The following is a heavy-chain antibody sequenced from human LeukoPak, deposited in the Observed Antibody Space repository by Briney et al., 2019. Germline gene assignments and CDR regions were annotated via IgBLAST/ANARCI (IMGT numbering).Heavy chain of an antibody. CDR2: INPNSGGT. Sequence: ASVKVSCKASGYTFTGYYMHWVRQAPGQGLERMGWINPNSGGTNYAQKFQGRVTMTRDTSISTAYMELSRLRSDDTAVYYCASRVTMVRGVDDAFDIWGQGTMVTVSS. D-gene: IGHD3-10*01. V-gene: IGHV1-2*02. J-gene: IGHJ3*02. CDR1: GYTFTGYY. CDR3: ASRVTMVRGVDDAFDI.